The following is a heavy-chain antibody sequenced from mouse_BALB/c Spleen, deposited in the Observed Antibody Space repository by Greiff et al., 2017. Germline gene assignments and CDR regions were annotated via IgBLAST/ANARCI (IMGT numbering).Heavy chain of an antibody. Sequence: EVQLQQSGTVLARPGASVKMSCTASGYSFTSYWMPWVKQRPGQGLEWIGAIYPGNSDTSYNQKFKGKANLTAVTSASTAYMELSRLTNEDTAVYYCTIGQPTPGSVFAYWGQGTLVTVSA. CDR3: TIGQPTPGSVFAY. D-gene: IGHD5-1*01. CDR2: IYPGNSDT. J-gene: IGHJ3*01. V-gene: IGHV1-5*01. CDR1: GYSFTSYW.